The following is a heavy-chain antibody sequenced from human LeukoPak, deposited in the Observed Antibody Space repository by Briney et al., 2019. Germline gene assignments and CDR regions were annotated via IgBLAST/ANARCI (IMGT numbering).Heavy chain of an antibody. CDR3: ARHVGYGYFDY. CDR1: GVSSSSSGYY. J-gene: IGHJ4*02. D-gene: IGHD5-12*01. Sequence: SETLTLTCTVSGVSSSSSGYYWGWIRQPPGKGLEWIGSIYYSGTTYYNPSLKSRVAISVDTSKNQFSLKLSSVTAADTAVYYCARHVGYGYFDYWGQGALVTVSS. CDR2: IYYSGTT. V-gene: IGHV4-39*01.